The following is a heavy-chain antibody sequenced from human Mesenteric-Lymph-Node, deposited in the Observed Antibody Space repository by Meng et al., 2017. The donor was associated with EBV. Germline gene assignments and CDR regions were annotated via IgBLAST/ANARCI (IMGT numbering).Heavy chain of an antibody. CDR1: GGTFSSYA. CDR2: IIPIFGTA. V-gene: IGHV1-69*06. J-gene: IGHJ5*02. Sequence: QVQQGLAGAGVKKPGSSVKVSCKASGGTFSSYALSWVRQAPGQGLEWMGGIIPIFGTADYAHKFQGRLTITTDTSTSTAYMELRSLRSDDTAVYYCARLAGLGRYNWFDPWGQGTLVTVSS. CDR3: ARLAGLGRYNWFDP. D-gene: IGHD6-19*01.